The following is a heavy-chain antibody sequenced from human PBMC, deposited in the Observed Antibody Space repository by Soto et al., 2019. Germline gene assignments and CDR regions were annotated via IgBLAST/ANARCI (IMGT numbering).Heavy chain of an antibody. CDR1: GSTVSTNY. V-gene: IGHV3-53*01. Sequence: GGSLRLSCEAFGSTVSTNYMSWVRQTPGKGLEWVSVFYSGGSTFYADSVKGRFTTSRDNSRNTLYLQMRSLRAEDTAVYYCARGFPSMTYYGEYYFDYWGQGTLVTVSS. CDR2: FYSGGST. J-gene: IGHJ4*02. D-gene: IGHD3-10*01. CDR3: ARGFPSMTYYGEYYFDY.